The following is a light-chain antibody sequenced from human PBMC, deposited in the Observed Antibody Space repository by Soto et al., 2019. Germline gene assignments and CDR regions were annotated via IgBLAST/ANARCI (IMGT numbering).Light chain of an antibody. CDR2: AAS. CDR1: QGIRND. Sequence: DIQMTQSPSSLSASVGDRVTITCRASQGIRNDLAWYQQKPGKAPKRLIYAASGLHSGVPSRFSGSGSGTDFTLTISSLQPEDFATYYCQQSYVTPWTFGQGTKVDIK. CDR3: QQSYVTPWT. V-gene: IGKV1-39*01. J-gene: IGKJ1*01.